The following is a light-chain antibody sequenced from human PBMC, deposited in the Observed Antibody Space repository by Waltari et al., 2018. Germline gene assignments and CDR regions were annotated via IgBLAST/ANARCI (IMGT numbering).Light chain of an antibody. J-gene: IGLJ3*02. Sequence: QSALTQPASVSGSPGQSITISCPGTVSDIGAYNPVSWFQQHPGKVPKLMVYDVTNRPSGVSNRFSGSKSGNTASLTISGLQAEDEAYYYCSSYTTSSTVVFGGGTKLTVL. V-gene: IGLV2-14*03. CDR3: SSYTTSSTVV. CDR1: VSDIGAYNP. CDR2: DVT.